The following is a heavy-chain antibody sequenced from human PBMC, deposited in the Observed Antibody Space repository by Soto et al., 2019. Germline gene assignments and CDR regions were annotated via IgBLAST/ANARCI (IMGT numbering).Heavy chain of an antibody. J-gene: IGHJ5*02. D-gene: IGHD6-6*01. V-gene: IGHV2-5*02. Sequence: SGPTLVNPTQALARTCTCSWFSLSNRGVGVGWIRQPPGKALEWLALIYWDDDKRYSPSLKSRLTMTKDTSKNQVVLTMTNMDPVDTATYYCAHIIFEYRSSKVLNWFDPWGQGTLVTVSS. CDR2: IYWDDDK. CDR3: AHIIFEYRSSKVLNWFDP. CDR1: WFSLSNRGVG.